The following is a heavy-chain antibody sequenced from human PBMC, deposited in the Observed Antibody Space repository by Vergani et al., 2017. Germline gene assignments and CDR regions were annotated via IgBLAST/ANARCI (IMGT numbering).Heavy chain of an antibody. V-gene: IGHV3-21*01. CDR3: ARVFYTGYEFWSGYSFEFDY. D-gene: IGHD3-3*01. Sequence: EVQLVESGGGLVKPGGSLRLSCAASGFTFSSYSMNWVRQAPGKGLEWVSSISSSSSYIYYADSVKGRFTISRDNAKNSLYLQMNSLRAEDTAVYYCARVFYTGYEFWSGYSFEFDYWGQGTLVTVSS. CDR1: GFTFSSYS. CDR2: ISSSSSYI. J-gene: IGHJ4*02.